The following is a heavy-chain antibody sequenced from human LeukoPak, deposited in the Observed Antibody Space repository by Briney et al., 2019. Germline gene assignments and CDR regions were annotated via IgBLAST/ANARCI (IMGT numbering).Heavy chain of an antibody. V-gene: IGHV4-38-2*01. Sequence: PSETLSLTCAVSGYSISSGYYWGWIRQPPGKGLEWIGSIYHSGSTYYNPSLKSRVTISVDTSKNQFSLKLSSVTAADTAVYYCARLLTNWSRFDYWGEGTPVTVSS. CDR1: GYSISSGYY. CDR2: IYHSGST. D-gene: IGHD1-1*01. J-gene: IGHJ4*02. CDR3: ARLLTNWSRFDY.